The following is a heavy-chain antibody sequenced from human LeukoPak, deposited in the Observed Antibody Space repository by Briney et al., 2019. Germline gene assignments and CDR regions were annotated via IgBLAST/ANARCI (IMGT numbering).Heavy chain of an antibody. V-gene: IGHV3-23*01. Sequence: GGSLRLSRVASGFTFSSYAMSWVRQAPGKGLEWVSAISGSGGSTYYADSVKGRFTISRDNSKNTLYLQMNSLRAEDTAVYYCAKDRSLLPLSTVVIAYYFDYWGQGTLVTVSS. CDR1: GFTFSSYA. D-gene: IGHD4-23*01. CDR3: AKDRSLLPLSTVVIAYYFDY. J-gene: IGHJ4*02. CDR2: ISGSGGST.